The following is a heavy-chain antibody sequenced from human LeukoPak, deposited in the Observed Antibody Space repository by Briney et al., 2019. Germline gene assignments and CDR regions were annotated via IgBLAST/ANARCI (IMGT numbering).Heavy chain of an antibody. CDR3: ARVLVRGVISSFDP. V-gene: IGHV3-21*01. D-gene: IGHD3-10*01. CDR2: ISSSSSYI. Sequence: GGSLRLSCAASGFTFSSYSMNWVRQAPGKGLEWVSSISSSSSYIYYADSVKGRFTISRDNAKNSLYLQMNSLRAEDTAVYYCARVLVRGVISSFDPWAREPWSPSPQ. J-gene: IGHJ5*02. CDR1: GFTFSSYS.